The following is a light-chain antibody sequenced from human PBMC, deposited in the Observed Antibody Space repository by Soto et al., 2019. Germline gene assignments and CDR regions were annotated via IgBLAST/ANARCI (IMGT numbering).Light chain of an antibody. V-gene: IGLV2-11*01. CDR2: DVS. CDR3: CSYAGSSTWV. CDR1: SSDVGGYNY. Sequence: QSALTQPRSVSXSPGQSVTISCTGTSSDVGGYNYVSWYQQHPGKAPKLIIYDVSKWPSGVPDRFSGSKSGYTASLTISGLQAEDEADYYCCSYAGSSTWVFGGGTKLTVL. J-gene: IGLJ3*02.